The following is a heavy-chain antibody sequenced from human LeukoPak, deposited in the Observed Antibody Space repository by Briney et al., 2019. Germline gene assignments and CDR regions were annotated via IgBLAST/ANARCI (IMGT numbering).Heavy chain of an antibody. CDR2: ISAYNGNT. Sequence: ASVKVSFKTSGYTFTTYGITWVRQAPGQGLEWMGWISAYNGNTNYAQKLQGRVTVTTDTSTSTAYMELRSLRSDDTAVYYCARVRDCSGGCCTPHWFDPWGQGTLVTVSS. J-gene: IGHJ5*02. D-gene: IGHD2-15*01. CDR1: GYTFTTYG. CDR3: ARVRDCSGGCCTPHWFDP. V-gene: IGHV1-18*01.